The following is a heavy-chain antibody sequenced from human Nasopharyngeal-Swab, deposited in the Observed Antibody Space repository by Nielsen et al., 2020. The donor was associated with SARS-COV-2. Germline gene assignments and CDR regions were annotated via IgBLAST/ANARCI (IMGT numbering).Heavy chain of an antibody. D-gene: IGHD1-26*01. CDR3: ARDPYGSTQTLAPRGKLRHRPFDY. CDR2: ISAYNGNT. CDR1: GYTFTSYG. Sequence: ASVKVSCKASGYTFTSYGISWVRQAPGQGLEWMGWISAYNGNTNYAQKLQGRVTMATDTSTSTAYMELRSLRSDDTAVYYCARDPYGSTQTLAPRGKLRHRPFDYWGQGTLVTVSS. J-gene: IGHJ4*02. V-gene: IGHV1-18*01.